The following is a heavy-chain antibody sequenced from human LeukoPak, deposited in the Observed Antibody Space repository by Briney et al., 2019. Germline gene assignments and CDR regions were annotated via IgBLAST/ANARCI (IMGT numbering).Heavy chain of an antibody. CDR1: GFTFSSYA. D-gene: IGHD3-3*01. V-gene: IGHV3-23*01. J-gene: IGHJ6*02. Sequence: PGGSLRLSCAASGFTFSSYAMSWVRQAPGKGLEWVSAISGSGGSTYYADSVKGRFTISRDNSKNTLYLQMNSLRAEDTAVYYCAKVRSGYYYYGMDVWGQGTTVTVSS. CDR2: ISGSGGST. CDR3: AKVRSGYYYYGMDV.